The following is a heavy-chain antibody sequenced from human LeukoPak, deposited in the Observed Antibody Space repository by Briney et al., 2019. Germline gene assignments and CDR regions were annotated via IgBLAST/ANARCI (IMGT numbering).Heavy chain of an antibody. CDR3: ARGGYLSGYFDY. CDR1: GGSFSGYY. J-gene: IGHJ4*02. Sequence: PSETLSLTCAVYGGSFSGYYWSWIRQPPGKGLEWIGEINHSGSTNYNPSLKSRVTISVDTSKNQFSLKLSSVTAADTAVYYCARGGYLSGYFDYWGQGTLVTVSS. V-gene: IGHV4-34*01. CDR2: INHSGST. D-gene: IGHD3-22*01.